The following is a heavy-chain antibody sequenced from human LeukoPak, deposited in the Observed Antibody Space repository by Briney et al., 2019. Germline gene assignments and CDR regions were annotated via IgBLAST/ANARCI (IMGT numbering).Heavy chain of an antibody. CDR1: GGSISSGGYY. CDR2: IYFSENT. J-gene: IGHJ6*02. Sequence: SETLSLTCTVSGGSISSGGYYWSWIRQHPGKGLEWIGYIYFSENTYYNPSLKSRVTISVDTSKNQFSLKLSSVTAADTAVYYCARGGILLSGSHALWFGELFRAYYYGMDVWGQGTTVTVSS. V-gene: IGHV4-31*03. CDR3: ARGGILLSGSHALWFGELFRAYYYGMDV. D-gene: IGHD3-10*01.